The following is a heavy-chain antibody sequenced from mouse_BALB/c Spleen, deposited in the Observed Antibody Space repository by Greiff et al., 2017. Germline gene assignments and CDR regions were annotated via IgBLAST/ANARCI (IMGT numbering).Heavy chain of an antibody. CDR3: ARWGIYYFFDY. CDR1: GYTFTDYN. Sequence: VHVKQSGPELVKPGASVKISCKASGYTFTDYNMHWVKQSHGKSLEWIGYIYPYNGGTGYNQKFKSKATLTVDNSSSTAYMELRSLTSEDSAVYYCARWGIYYFFDYWGQGTTLTVSS. CDR2: IYPYNGGT. D-gene: IGHD1-1*01. J-gene: IGHJ2*01. V-gene: IGHV1S29*02.